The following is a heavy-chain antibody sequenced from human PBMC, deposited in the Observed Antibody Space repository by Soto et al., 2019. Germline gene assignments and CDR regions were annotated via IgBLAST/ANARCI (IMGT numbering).Heavy chain of an antibody. CDR2: IYYSGST. D-gene: IGHD3-22*01. CDR1: GGSISSGDYY. J-gene: IGHJ5*02. CDR3: ARGWGDYYDSSGYYYVAWFGP. Sequence: SETLSLTCTVSGGSISSGDYYWSWIRQPPGKGLEWIGYIYYSGSTYYNPSLKSRVTISVDTSKNQFSLKLCSVTAADTAVYYCARGWGDYYDSSGYYYVAWFGPWGQGTLVTAPQ. V-gene: IGHV4-30-4*01.